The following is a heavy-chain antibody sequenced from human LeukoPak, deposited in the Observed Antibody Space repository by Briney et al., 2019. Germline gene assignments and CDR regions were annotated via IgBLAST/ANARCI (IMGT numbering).Heavy chain of an antibody. CDR2: IYYTGNT. CDR3: AREVVAAAGTVDY. V-gene: IGHV4-59*01. J-gene: IGHJ4*02. Sequence: SETLSLTCTVSGGSISNYYWNWIRQPPGKGLEWIGYIYYTGNTNYNPSLKSRVTISVDTSKNQFSLKLSSVTAADTAVYYCAREVVAAAGTVDYWGQGTLVTVSS. D-gene: IGHD6-13*01. CDR1: GGSISNYY.